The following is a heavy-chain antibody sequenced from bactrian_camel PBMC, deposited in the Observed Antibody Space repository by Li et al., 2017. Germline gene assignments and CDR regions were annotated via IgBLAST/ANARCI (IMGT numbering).Heavy chain of an antibody. CDR1: GFSSNGYC. Sequence: HVQLVESGGGSVQVGGSLRLSCDTSGFSSNGYCMGWFRQAPGKEREEVATIDSNFRTTYGEAVKGRFTISRDNAKNTVHLQMNNLKPDDTALYYCMARPGDCPGKVLAYNYWGQGTQVTVS. V-gene: IGHV3S55*01. CDR3: MARPGDCPGKVLAYNY. CDR2: IDSNFRT. J-gene: IGHJ4*01.